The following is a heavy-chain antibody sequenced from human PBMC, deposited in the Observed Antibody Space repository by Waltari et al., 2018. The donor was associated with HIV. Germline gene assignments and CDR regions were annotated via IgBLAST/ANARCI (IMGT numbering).Heavy chain of an antibody. Sequence: QLQLQESGPGLLKPSETLSLTCSVSGGSINSEIYYWGWIRQPPGKGLEWIGSVYYSGCAYSNPSLKTRVTMSLDTSKNQFSLKLKSVTAADTAVYYCATYSGSYWVHWGQGALITVSS. D-gene: IGHD1-26*01. J-gene: IGHJ4*02. CDR1: GGSINSEIYY. CDR3: ATYSGSYWVH. CDR2: VYYSGCA. V-gene: IGHV4-39*01.